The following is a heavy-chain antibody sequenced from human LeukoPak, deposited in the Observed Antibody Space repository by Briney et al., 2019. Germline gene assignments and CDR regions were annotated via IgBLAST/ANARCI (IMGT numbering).Heavy chain of an antibody. CDR3: ARDLGYAEAYDAFDI. J-gene: IGHJ3*02. CDR1: EFTVSTNY. D-gene: IGHD2-2*01. Sequence: GGSLRLSCAASEFTVSTNYMNWVRQAPGKGLEWVSVVYYDGNTYYADSVKGRFTISRDSSKNTLYLQMNSLRAEDTAVYYCARDLGYAEAYDAFDIWGQGTMVTVSS. V-gene: IGHV3-53*01. CDR2: VYYDGNT.